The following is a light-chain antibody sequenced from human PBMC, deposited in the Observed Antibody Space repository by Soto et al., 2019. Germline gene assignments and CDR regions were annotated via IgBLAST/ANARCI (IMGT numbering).Light chain of an antibody. J-gene: IGKJ5*01. CDR2: KAS. CDR1: QSISAW. CDR3: QHYHSYPLP. V-gene: IGKV1-5*03. Sequence: DIQMTQSPSTLSASVGERVTITCRASQSISAWLAWYQQKPGKAPKLLIYKASNVESGVPSRFSGSGSGTEFTLTISSLQPYDYATDYYQHYHSYPLPLAHGTRLAV.